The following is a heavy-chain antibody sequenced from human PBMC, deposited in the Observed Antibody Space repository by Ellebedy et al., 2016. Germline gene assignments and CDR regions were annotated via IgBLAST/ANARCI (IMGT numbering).Heavy chain of an antibody. D-gene: IGHD2-2*01. CDR3: ARDGDCSSTSCWLFDY. CDR2: IKQDGSEK. Sequence: ETLSLXXTVSGYSISSGYYWGWIRQPPGKGLEWVANIKQDGSEKYYVDSVKGRFTISRDNAKNSLYLQMNSLRAEDTAVYYCARDGDCSSTSCWLFDYWGQGTLVTVSS. V-gene: IGHV3-7*01. CDR1: GYSISSGYY. J-gene: IGHJ4*02.